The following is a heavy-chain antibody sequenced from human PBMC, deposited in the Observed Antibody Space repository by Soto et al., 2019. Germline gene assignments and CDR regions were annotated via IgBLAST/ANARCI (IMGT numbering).Heavy chain of an antibody. Sequence: EVQVAESGGGSVQPGRSLRLSCEASGFSFDEYAMHWVRQVPGKGLEWVSSINWNSGNIGYADSVRGRFTISRDNAKNSLYLQMNSLRPEDTAFYYCAKETKYCSSGVCSVFDYWGQGTLVTVSS. CDR3: AKETKYCSSGVCSVFDY. CDR2: INWNSGNI. V-gene: IGHV3-9*01. CDR1: GFSFDEYA. J-gene: IGHJ4*02. D-gene: IGHD2-8*01.